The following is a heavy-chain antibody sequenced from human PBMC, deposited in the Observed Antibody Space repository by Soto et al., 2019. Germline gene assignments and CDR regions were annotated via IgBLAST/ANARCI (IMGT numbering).Heavy chain of an antibody. D-gene: IGHD3-16*02. Sequence: QVQLVESEGGVVQPGRSLRLSCAASGFTFSSYGMHWVRQAPGKGLEWVAVIWYDGSNKYYADSVKGRFTISRDNSKNTLYLQMNSLRAEDTAVYYCARESYDYVWGSYRFLGMDVWGQGTTVTVSS. CDR2: IWYDGSNK. J-gene: IGHJ6*02. CDR3: ARESYDYVWGSYRFLGMDV. V-gene: IGHV3-33*01. CDR1: GFTFSSYG.